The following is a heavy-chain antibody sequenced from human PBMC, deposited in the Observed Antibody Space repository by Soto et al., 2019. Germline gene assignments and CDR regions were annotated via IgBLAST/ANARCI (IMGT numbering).Heavy chain of an antibody. D-gene: IGHD2-2*01. V-gene: IGHV3-30-3*01. CDR2: ITDDGGNE. CDR1: GFTFSSYA. CDR3: ARDSGIVLVPVTSMDV. J-gene: IGHJ6*02. Sequence: QVHLVESGGGVVQSGRSLRLSCAASGFTFSSYAMHWVRQAPGKGLEWVALITDDGGNEYYADSVKGRFIISRDDSENTLYLQMIGLRPEDTAVYYCARDSGIVLVPVTSMDVWGQGTTVTVSS.